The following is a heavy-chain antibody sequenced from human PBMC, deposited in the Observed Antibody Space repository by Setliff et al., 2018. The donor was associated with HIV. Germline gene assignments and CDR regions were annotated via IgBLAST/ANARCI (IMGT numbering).Heavy chain of an antibody. CDR1: GFTFNNYC. J-gene: IGHJ4*02. CDR2: IHEDGTQK. V-gene: IGHV3-7*01. CDR3: HSGYDTEEQSYFDY. D-gene: IGHD3-3*01. Sequence: GGSLRLSCVASGFTFNNYCMTWVRQAPGKGLEWVANIHEDGTQKYFVDSVRGRFTISRDNAKNTLYLQMSSLRAEDTGVYYCHSGYDTEEQSYFDYWGQGTLVTVSS.